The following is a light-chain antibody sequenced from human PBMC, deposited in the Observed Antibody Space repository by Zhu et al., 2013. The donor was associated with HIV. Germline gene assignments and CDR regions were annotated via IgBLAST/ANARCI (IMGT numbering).Light chain of an antibody. J-gene: IGLJ2*01. CDR1: NIGSRG. Sequence: SYVLTQPPSVSVAPGKTARITCGGNNIGSRGVHWYQQKPGQAPVLVVYDDSDRPSGIPERFSGSNSGSTATLIISGVEAGDEADYFCQVWHHDVDHLVLFGGGTKLTVL. CDR2: DDS. V-gene: IGLV3-21*03. CDR3: QVWHHDVDHLVL.